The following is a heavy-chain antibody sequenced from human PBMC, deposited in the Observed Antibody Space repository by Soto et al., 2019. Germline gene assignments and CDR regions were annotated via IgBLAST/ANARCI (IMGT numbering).Heavy chain of an antibody. CDR3: AKVQGDGAFN. V-gene: IGHV3-23*01. D-gene: IGHD4-17*01. Sequence: EVLLLESGGGLVQPGGSLRLSCAASGFTFNFYAMTWVRQAPGKGLEWVSGIRGSGGTTYYADSVKGRFTISRDNSKNTLYMQMNSLRAEDTAVYYCAKVQGDGAFNWGQGTLVTVSS. J-gene: IGHJ4*02. CDR1: GFTFNFYA. CDR2: IRGSGGTT.